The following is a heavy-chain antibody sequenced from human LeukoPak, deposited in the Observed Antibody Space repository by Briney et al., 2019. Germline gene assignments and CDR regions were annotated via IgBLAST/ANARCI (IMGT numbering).Heavy chain of an antibody. J-gene: IGHJ6*04. CDR1: GFTFGDYA. Sequence: GGALRLSCAASGFTFGDYAMSWVRQAPGKGLQWVSAISSSGANTDTADSLQGRFVISRDNSKDTVYLQMNSMRVEDTGIYYCARRTSGAKDVWGKGTTVNVSP. CDR2: ISSSGANT. CDR3: ARRTSGAKDV. D-gene: IGHD3-16*01. V-gene: IGHV3-23*01.